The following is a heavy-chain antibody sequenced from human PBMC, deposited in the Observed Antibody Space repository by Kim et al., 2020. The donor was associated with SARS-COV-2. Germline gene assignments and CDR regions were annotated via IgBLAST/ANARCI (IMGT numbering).Heavy chain of an antibody. CDR1: GFTFSSYA. V-gene: IGHV3-30*04. J-gene: IGHJ6*02. CDR3: ARDPLLVVAATPRDYYYGMDV. D-gene: IGHD2-15*01. Sequence: GGSLRLSCAASGFTFSSYAMHWVRQAPGKGLEWVAVISYDGSNKYYADSVKGRFTISRDNSKNTLYLQMNSLRAEDTAVYYCARDPLLVVAATPRDYYYGMDVWGQGTTVTVSS. CDR2: ISYDGSNK.